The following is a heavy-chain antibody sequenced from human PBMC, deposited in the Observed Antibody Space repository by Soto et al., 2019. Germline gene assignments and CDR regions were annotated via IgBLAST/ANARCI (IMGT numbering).Heavy chain of an antibody. J-gene: IGHJ3*02. D-gene: IGHD3-10*01. CDR1: GGSLRSYY. CDR3: ARPRLLEKATDAFDI. CDR2: VYYTGST. V-gene: IGHV4-59*01. Sequence: QVQLQESGPGLVKPSETLSLTCNVSGGSLRSYYWSWIRQPPGKGLEWIGYVYYTGSTNYNPSLKSRVTMSLDSSKDQFSLRLSSVTAADTAVYYCARPRLLEKATDAFDIWGPGTMVTVSS.